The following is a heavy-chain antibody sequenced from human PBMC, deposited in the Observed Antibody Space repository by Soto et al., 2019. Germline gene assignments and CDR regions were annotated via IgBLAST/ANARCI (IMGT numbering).Heavy chain of an antibody. J-gene: IGHJ6*02. CDR1: GFTFSSYA. Sequence: SGGSLRLSCAASGFTFSSYAMHWVRQAPGKGLEWVAVISYDGSNKYYADSVKGRFTISRDNSKNTLYLQMNSLRAEDTAVYYCARDRTYYYDSSGYGTEVHGMDVWGQGTTVTVSS. CDR3: ARDRTYYYDSSGYGTEVHGMDV. D-gene: IGHD3-22*01. CDR2: ISYDGSNK. V-gene: IGHV3-30-3*01.